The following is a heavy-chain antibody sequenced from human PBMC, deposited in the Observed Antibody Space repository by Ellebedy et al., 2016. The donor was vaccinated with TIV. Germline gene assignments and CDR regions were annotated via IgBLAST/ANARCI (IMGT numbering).Heavy chain of an antibody. Sequence: SGPTLVKPTETLTLTCTVSGFSLNSLIMGVSWFRQPPGKALEWLAHSSSKDEKSYRTSLKRRLTITKDTSKSQVVLTMTNMDPVDTATYYCARTLLYCGGDCSYYFDCWGQGTLVTVSS. CDR2: SSSKDEK. D-gene: IGHD2-21*02. V-gene: IGHV2-26*01. CDR3: ARTLLYCGGDCSYYFDC. J-gene: IGHJ4*02. CDR1: GFSLNSLIMG.